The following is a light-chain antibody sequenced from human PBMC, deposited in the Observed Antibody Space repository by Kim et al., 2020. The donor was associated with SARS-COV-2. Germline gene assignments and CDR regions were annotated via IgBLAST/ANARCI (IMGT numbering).Light chain of an antibody. J-gene: IGLJ1*01. CDR3: CSYAGGTSFV. V-gene: IGLV2-23*01. CDR1: SDDVGSYNL. Sequence: QSALTQPASVSGSPGQSITISCTGTSDDVGSYNLVSWYHQHPGKAPKLLIFGGTKRPSRVSSRFSGSKSGNTASLTISGLQAEDEADYHCCSYAGGTSFVFGPGTKVTVL. CDR2: GGT.